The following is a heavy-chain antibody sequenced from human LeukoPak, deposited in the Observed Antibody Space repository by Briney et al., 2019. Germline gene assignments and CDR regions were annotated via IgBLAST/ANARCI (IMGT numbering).Heavy chain of an antibody. J-gene: IGHJ5*02. V-gene: IGHV4-38-2*01. Sequence: SETLSLTCGVSGYPINNAYYWVWIRQPPGKGLEWIGSLYHPDSTYYNPSLKSRVTISVDTSKNQFSLKLSSVTAADTAVYYCARGYLAWGQGTLVTVSS. CDR2: LYHPDST. CDR3: ARGYLA. CDR1: GYPINNAYY. D-gene: IGHD5-12*01.